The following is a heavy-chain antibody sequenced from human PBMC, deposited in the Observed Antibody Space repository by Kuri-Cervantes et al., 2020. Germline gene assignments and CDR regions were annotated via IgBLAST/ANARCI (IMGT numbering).Heavy chain of an antibody. J-gene: IGHJ4*02. CDR1: GYTLTELS. CDR2: FDPEDGET. D-gene: IGHD1-20*01. Sequence: ASVKVSCKVSGYTLTELSMHWVRQAPGKGLEWMGGFDPEDGETIYAQKLQGRVTMTEDTSTDTAYMELSSLRSEDTAVYYCATPVTGTTHFDYWGQGTLVTVSS. CDR3: ATPVTGTTHFDY. V-gene: IGHV1-24*01.